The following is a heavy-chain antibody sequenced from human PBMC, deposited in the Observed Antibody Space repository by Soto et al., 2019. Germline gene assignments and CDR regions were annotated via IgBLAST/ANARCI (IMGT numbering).Heavy chain of an antibody. Sequence: QVQLVQSGAEVKKPGSSVKVSCKASGGTFSSYAISWVRQAPGQGLEWMGGIIPIFGTANYAQKFQGRVTITADESTSTAYMELSSLRSEDTAVYYCARVTPSTNCGGSLFDYWGQGTLVNVSS. V-gene: IGHV1-69*12. CDR3: ARVTPSTNCGGSLFDY. D-gene: IGHD2-15*01. J-gene: IGHJ4*02. CDR1: GGTFSSYA. CDR2: IIPIFGTA.